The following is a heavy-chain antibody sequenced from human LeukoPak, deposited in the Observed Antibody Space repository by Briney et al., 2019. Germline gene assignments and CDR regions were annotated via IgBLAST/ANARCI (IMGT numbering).Heavy chain of an antibody. CDR2: IYYSGST. V-gene: IGHV4-4*02. Sequence: SETLSLTCAVSGGSISSSNWWSWVRQPPGKGLEWIGYIYYSGSTNYNPSLKSRVTISVDTSKNQFSLKLSSVTAADTAVYYCASHSPLWGVDYWGQGTLVTVSS. J-gene: IGHJ4*02. CDR1: GGSISSSNW. CDR3: ASHSPLWGVDY. D-gene: IGHD3-16*01.